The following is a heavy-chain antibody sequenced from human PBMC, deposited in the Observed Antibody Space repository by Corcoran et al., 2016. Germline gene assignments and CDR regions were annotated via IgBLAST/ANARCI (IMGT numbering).Heavy chain of an antibody. CDR2: IIRIFGTT. CDR1: GGTFSSNG. V-gene: IGHV1-69*01. J-gene: IGHJ6*02. D-gene: IGHD2-2*01. Sequence: QVQLVQSGAEVKKPGSSVKVSCKASGGTFSSNGISWVRQAPGQGLEWMGGIIRIFGTTNYAQKFQGRVTISVDEAKNTVYMELNSLRAEDTAVYYGAGRVVGGSSAGYHYGMDVWGQGTTVTISS. CDR3: AGRVVGGSSAGYHYGMDV.